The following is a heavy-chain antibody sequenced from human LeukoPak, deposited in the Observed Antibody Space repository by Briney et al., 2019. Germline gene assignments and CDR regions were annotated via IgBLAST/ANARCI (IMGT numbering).Heavy chain of an antibody. CDR2: ISYDGSIK. CDR1: GFTFSSYG. J-gene: IGHJ4*02. CDR3: AKDTPDAYYDY. Sequence: GGSLRLSCAASGFTFSSYGMHWVRQAPGKGLEWVAVISYDGSIKYYADSVKGRFTISRDNSKNTQYLQMNSLRAEDTALYYCAKDTPDAYYDYWGQGTLVTVSS. V-gene: IGHV3-30*18.